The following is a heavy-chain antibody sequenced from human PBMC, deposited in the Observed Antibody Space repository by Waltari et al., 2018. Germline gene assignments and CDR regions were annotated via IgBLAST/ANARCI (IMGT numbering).Heavy chain of an antibody. D-gene: IGHD6-19*01. CDR1: GFHLSTYW. CDR2: IKQDGSAK. Sequence: EVQLVESGGGLVQPGGSLRLSCSASGFHLSTYWMTLVRQAPGRGLEWVANIKQDGSAKYYVDSVRGRSTISRDNANNSLFLQINSLRDDDTAVYYCVTDVSGWYVNWGQGTSVTVSS. V-gene: IGHV3-7*01. J-gene: IGHJ4*02. CDR3: VTDVSGWYVN.